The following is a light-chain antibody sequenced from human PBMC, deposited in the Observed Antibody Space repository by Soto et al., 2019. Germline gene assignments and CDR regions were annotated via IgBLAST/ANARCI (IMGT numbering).Light chain of an antibody. CDR2: EVT. CDR1: SSDVGGYDF. V-gene: IGLV2-14*01. Sequence: QSALTQPASVSGSPGQSFTISCTGTSSDVGGYDFVSWYRQYPGQAPKILIYEVTHRPSGVPDRFSGSKSGNTASLTISGLQADDEADYYCSSYTITSSPVFGPGTKVTVL. CDR3: SSYTITSSPV. J-gene: IGLJ1*01.